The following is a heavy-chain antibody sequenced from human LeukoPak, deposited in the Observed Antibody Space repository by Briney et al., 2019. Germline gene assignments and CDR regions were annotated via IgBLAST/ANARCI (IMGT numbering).Heavy chain of an antibody. CDR2: LSWNSGSI. CDR3: AKDSGPEGAVAGDFNY. Sequence: PLRLSCAPSGFTFDVYPMHCVRPAPGEGLVCVSGLSWNSGSIGYADSVKGRFTISRDNAKNSLYLQMNSLRAEDTALYYCAKDSGPEGAVAGDFNYWGQGTPVTVSS. V-gene: IGHV3-9*01. CDR1: GFTFDVYP. J-gene: IGHJ4*02. D-gene: IGHD6-19*01.